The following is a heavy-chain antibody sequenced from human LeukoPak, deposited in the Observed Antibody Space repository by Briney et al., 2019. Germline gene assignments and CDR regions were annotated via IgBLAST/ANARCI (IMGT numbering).Heavy chain of an antibody. D-gene: IGHD3-16*01. Sequence: SGGSLRLSCAASGFTSSSYAMSWVRQAPGKGREWVSDISGSGVRTYYADSVKGRFTISRDNSKNTLFLQMNRLTVEDTAVYYCAKDSYDYVWGSHIDYWGQGTLVTVSS. J-gene: IGHJ4*02. CDR3: AKDSYDYVWGSHIDY. CDR1: GFTSSSYA. V-gene: IGHV3-23*01. CDR2: ISGSGVRT.